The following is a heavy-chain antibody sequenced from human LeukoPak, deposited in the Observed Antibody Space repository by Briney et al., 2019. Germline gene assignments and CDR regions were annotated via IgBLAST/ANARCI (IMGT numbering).Heavy chain of an antibody. V-gene: IGHV3-74*01. CDR1: GFIFSFYC. J-gene: IGHJ4*02. CDR3: VRDFRSADY. Sequence: AGGSLRLSCAASGFIFSFYCMHWVRQAPGKGPMWVSRICPDGTGISYADSVKARFTTSRDNAKNTVYLQMNSLREEDTAVYYCVRDFRSADYWGKGTLVTVSS. CDR2: ICPDGTGI.